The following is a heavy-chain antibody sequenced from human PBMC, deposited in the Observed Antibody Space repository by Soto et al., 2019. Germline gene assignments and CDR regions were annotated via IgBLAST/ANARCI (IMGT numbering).Heavy chain of an antibody. CDR3: ARRDWSGSTSHFYFDY. Sequence: SETLSLTCAVSGGSIISSNWWNWVRQPPGKGLEWIGEIYHSGSTYYKPSLKSRVAMSVDTSKNQFSLKLTSATAADTAVYYCARRDWSGSTSHFYFDYWGQGVLVTDS. CDR1: GGSIISSNW. D-gene: IGHD3-9*01. CDR2: IYHSGST. J-gene: IGHJ4*02. V-gene: IGHV4-4*02.